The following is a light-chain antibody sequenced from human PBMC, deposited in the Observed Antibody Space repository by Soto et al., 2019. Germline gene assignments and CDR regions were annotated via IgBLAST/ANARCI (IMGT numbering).Light chain of an antibody. V-gene: IGKV3-15*01. J-gene: IGKJ1*01. CDR2: GAS. CDR3: QQYNNWPRT. Sequence: EIVMTQSPATLSVSPGERATLSCGASQSVGTHLAWYQQKPGQAPWLLLYGASTRATGIPARFSGSGSGTEFTLTISSLQSEDFAVYCCQQYNNWPRTFGQGTKVEIK. CDR1: QSVGTH.